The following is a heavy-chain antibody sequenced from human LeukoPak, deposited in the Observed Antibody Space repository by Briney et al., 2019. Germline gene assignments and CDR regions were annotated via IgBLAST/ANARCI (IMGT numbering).Heavy chain of an antibody. CDR3: AREVPAAYNWFDP. D-gene: IGHD2-2*01. J-gene: IGHJ5*02. CDR1: GFTFSSYA. Sequence: PGGSLRLSCAASGFTFSSYAMSWIRQPAGKGLEWIGRIYTSGSTNYNPSLKSRVTMSVDTSKNQFSLKLSSVTAADTAVYYCAREVPAAYNWFDPWGQGTLVTVSS. CDR2: IYTSGST. V-gene: IGHV4-4*07.